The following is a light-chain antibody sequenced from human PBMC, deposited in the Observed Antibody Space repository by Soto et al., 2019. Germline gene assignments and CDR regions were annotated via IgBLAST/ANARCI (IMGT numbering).Light chain of an antibody. CDR2: DLN. Sequence: QSALTQPRSVSGSPGQSVTISCTGTSSDVGGYDYVSWYQQSPGKAPKVIIYDLNKRPSGVPDRFSGSKSGNTASLTISGLQAEDEADYYCNSYTTSSSVVFGGGTKVTVL. J-gene: IGLJ2*01. CDR1: SSDVGGYDY. CDR3: NSYTTSSSVV. V-gene: IGLV2-11*01.